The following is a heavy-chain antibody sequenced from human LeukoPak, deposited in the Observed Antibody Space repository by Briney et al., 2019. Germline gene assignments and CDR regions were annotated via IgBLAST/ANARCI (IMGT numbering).Heavy chain of an antibody. CDR1: GGSISSYY. D-gene: IGHD4-17*01. Sequence: PSETLSLTCTVSGGSISSYYWSWIRQPPGKGLEWIGYIYYSGSTNYNPSLKSRVTISVDTSKSQFSLKLSSVTAADTAVYYCAREGGDGDGDAFDIWGQGTMVTVSS. V-gene: IGHV4-59*01. J-gene: IGHJ3*02. CDR3: AREGGDGDGDAFDI. CDR2: IYYSGST.